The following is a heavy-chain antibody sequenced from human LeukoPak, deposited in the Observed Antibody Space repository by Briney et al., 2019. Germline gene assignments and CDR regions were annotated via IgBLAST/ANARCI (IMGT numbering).Heavy chain of an antibody. V-gene: IGHV3-30*04. CDR3: ERDGRDYYDSSGYYFPWFDP. J-gene: IGHJ5*02. Sequence: PGGSLRLSCAASGFTFSSYAMHWARQAPGKGLEWVAVISYDGSNKYYADSVKGRFTISRDNSKNMLYLQMNSLRAEDTAVYYCERDGRDYYDSSGYYFPWFDPWGQGTLVTVSS. CDR2: ISYDGSNK. D-gene: IGHD3-22*01. CDR1: GFTFSSYA.